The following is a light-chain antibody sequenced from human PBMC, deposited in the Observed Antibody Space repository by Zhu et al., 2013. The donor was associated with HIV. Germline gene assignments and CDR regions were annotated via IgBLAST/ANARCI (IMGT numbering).Light chain of an antibody. CDR2: AAS. CDR1: QSISSY. J-gene: IGKJ1*01. CDR3: QQSYITPWT. Sequence: DIQMTQSPSSLSASVGDRVTITCRASQSISSYLNWYQQKPGKAPNLLISAASSLQSGVPSRFSGSGSGTDFTLTISSLQPEDFATYYCQQSYITPWTFGQGTKVEIK. V-gene: IGKV1-39*01.